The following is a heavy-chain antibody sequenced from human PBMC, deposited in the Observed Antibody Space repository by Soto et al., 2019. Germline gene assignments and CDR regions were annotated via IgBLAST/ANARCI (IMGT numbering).Heavy chain of an antibody. J-gene: IGHJ4*02. V-gene: IGHV1-18*01. CDR1: GYTFTSYG. CDR3: ARSNAISGATPTQFDY. Sequence: QVQLVQSGAEVKKPGASVKVSCKASGYTFTSYGISWVRQAPGQGLEWMGWISAYNGNTNYAQRLKGRVTMTTDTSTSTAYMELRSLRYDDTGVYYCARSNAISGATPTQFDYWGQGTLVTVSS. CDR2: ISAYNGNT. D-gene: IGHD1-26*01.